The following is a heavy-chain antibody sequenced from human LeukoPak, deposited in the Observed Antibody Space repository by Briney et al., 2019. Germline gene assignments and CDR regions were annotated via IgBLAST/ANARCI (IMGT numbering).Heavy chain of an antibody. CDR1: GYSFTSYY. D-gene: IGHD2-15*01. V-gene: IGHV1-46*01. J-gene: IGHJ4*02. CDR3: ARDPRFHESGGHDY. CDR2: ISPTAGTT. Sequence: ASVKVSCRASGYSFTSYYIHWVRQAPGEGLEWMGLISPTAGTTVYAQNFQGRVTTTTDTSTSTAFLEVSGLTSADTAVYYCARDPRFHESGGHDYWGQGTLVAVSS.